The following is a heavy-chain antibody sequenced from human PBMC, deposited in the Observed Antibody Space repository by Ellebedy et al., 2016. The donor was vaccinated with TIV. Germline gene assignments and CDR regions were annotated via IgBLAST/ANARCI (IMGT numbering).Heavy chain of an antibody. CDR2: IKYDEIET. Sequence: GESLKISCAASGFTFNTFWMGWIRQAPGKGLEYVAHIKYDEIETYHADSVKGRFTISRDNARNSVYLQMNILGVDDTAMYYCARDTVVVPAGDAFDIWGQGTMVTVSS. D-gene: IGHD2-2*01. J-gene: IGHJ3*02. CDR3: ARDTVVVPAGDAFDI. CDR1: GFTFNTFW. V-gene: IGHV3-7*04.